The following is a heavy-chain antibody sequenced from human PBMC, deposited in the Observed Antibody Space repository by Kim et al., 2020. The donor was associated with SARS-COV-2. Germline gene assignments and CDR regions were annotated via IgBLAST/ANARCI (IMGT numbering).Heavy chain of an antibody. CDR1: GGTFSSYA. J-gene: IGHJ5*02. CDR2: IIPILGIA. V-gene: IGHV1-69*04. CDR3: ARVYLGYCSSTSCYTSLNWFDP. D-gene: IGHD2-2*02. Sequence: SVKVSCKASGGTFSSYAISWVRQAPGQGLEWMGRIIPILGIANYAQKFQGRVTITADKSTSTAYMELSSLRSEDTAVYYCARVYLGYCSSTSCYTSLNWFDPWGQGTLVTVSS.